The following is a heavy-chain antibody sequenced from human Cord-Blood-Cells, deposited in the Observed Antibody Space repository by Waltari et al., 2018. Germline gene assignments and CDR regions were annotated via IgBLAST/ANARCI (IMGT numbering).Heavy chain of an antibody. J-gene: IGHJ4*02. CDR1: GFTFSGPS. CDR3: TRFRLNNFDY. D-gene: IGHD3-9*01. Sequence: EVQLVESGGGLVQPGGSLKLSCAASGFTFSGPSTHVVRQASGKGLEWVGRIRRKANSYATAYAASVKGRFTISRDDSKNTAYLQMNSLKTEDTAVYYCTRFRLNNFDYWGQGTLVTVSS. CDR2: IRRKANSYAT. V-gene: IGHV3-73*02.